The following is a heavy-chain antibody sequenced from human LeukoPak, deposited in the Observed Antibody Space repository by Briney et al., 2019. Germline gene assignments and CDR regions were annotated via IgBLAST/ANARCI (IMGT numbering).Heavy chain of an antibody. J-gene: IGHJ4*02. CDR1: GGSISSYY. CDR2: IYYSGST. D-gene: IGHD1-26*01. CDR3: ARGLALEWELLCAQFDY. V-gene: IGHV4-59*01. Sequence: SETLSLTCTVSGGSISSYYWSWIRQPPGKGLEWIGYIYYSGSTNYNPSLKSRVTISVDTSKNQFSLKLSSVTAADTAVYYCARGLALEWELLCAQFDYWGQGTLVTVSS.